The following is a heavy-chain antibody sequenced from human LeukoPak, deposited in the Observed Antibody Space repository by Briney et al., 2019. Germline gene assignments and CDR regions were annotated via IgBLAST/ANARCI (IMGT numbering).Heavy chain of an antibody. CDR1: GYTFTGYD. Sequence: ASVKVSCKASGYTFTGYDINWVRQATGQGPEWMGWINPNRAVTNYAQKFQGRVTMTSDTSITTAYMELGSLRSDDTAVYYCARDYGFLPRYCSGDNCYSDVGDFWGQGTLVTVSS. D-gene: IGHD2-15*01. CDR2: INPNRAVT. CDR3: ARDYGFLPRYCSGDNCYSDVGDF. J-gene: IGHJ4*02. V-gene: IGHV1-2*02.